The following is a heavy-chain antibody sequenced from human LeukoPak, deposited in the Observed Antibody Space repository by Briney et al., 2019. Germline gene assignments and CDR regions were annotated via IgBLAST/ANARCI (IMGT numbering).Heavy chain of an antibody. Sequence: SETLSLTCTVSGGSISSYYWSWIRQPPGKGLEWIGYIYYSGSTNYNPSLKSRVTISVDTSKDQFSLKLSSVTAAGTAVYYCARQIWFGELFGWFDPWGQGTLVTVSS. CDR3: ARQIWFGELFGWFDP. CDR2: IYYSGST. J-gene: IGHJ5*02. D-gene: IGHD3-10*01. V-gene: IGHV4-59*01. CDR1: GGSISSYY.